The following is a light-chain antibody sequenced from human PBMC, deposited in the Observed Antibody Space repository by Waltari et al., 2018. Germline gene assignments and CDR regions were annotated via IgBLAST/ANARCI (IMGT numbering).Light chain of an antibody. CDR1: QSVLYSSNNKNY. J-gene: IGKJ4*01. CDR3: QQYYSTPRLT. CDR2: WAS. Sequence: DIVMTQSPDSLAVSLGERATINCKSSQSVLYSSNNKNYLAWYQQKPGQPPKLLIYWASTRESGVPDRFRGSGSGTDFTLTISSLQAEDVAVYYCQQYYSTPRLTFGGGTKVEIK. V-gene: IGKV4-1*01.